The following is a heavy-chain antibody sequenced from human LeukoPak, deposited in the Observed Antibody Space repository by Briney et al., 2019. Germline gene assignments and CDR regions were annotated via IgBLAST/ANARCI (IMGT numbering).Heavy chain of an antibody. Sequence: SQTLSLTCTVSGGSINSGDYYWSWIRQPPGKGLEWIGYIYYSGSTYYNPSLKSRVSISIDTSKNQFSLKLSSVTAADTAVYYCARTLYDFWSGYYTGGNWFDPWGQGTLVTVSS. CDR3: ARTLYDFWSGYYTGGNWFDP. V-gene: IGHV4-30-4*01. CDR1: GGSINSGDYY. J-gene: IGHJ5*02. D-gene: IGHD3-3*01. CDR2: IYYSGST.